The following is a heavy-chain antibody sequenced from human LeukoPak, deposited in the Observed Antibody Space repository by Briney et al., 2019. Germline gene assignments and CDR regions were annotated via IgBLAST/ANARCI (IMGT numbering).Heavy chain of an antibody. D-gene: IGHD6-25*01. CDR2: IIPIFGTA. J-gene: IGHJ3*02. Sequence: ASVKVSCKASGGTFSIYAISWVRQAPGQGLEWMGGIIPIFGTANYAQKFQGRVTITADESTSTAYMELSSLRSEDTAVYYCAMKSSGGAFDIWGQGTMVTVSS. CDR3: AMKSSGGAFDI. CDR1: GGTFSIYA. V-gene: IGHV1-69*13.